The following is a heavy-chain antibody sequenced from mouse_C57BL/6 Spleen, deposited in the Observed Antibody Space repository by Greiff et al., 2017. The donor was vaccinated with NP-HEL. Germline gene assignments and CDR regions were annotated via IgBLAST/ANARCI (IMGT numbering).Heavy chain of an antibody. Sequence: EVKLQQSGPELVKPGASVKISCKASGYTFTDYYMNWVKQSHGKSLEWIGDINPNNGGTSYNQKFKGKATLTVDKSSSTAYMELRSLTSEDSAVYYCARSGGPYFDYWGQGTTLTVSS. CDR3: ARSGGPYFDY. J-gene: IGHJ2*01. D-gene: IGHD3-1*01. CDR1: GYTFTDYY. V-gene: IGHV1-26*01. CDR2: INPNNGGT.